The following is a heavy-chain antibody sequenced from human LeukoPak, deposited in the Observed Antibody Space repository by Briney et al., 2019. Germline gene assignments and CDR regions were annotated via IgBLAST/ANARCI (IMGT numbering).Heavy chain of an antibody. CDR2: INHSGST. D-gene: IGHD5-12*01. Sequence: SETLSLTCAAYGGSFSGYYWSWIRQPPGKGLEWIGEINHSGSTNYNPSLKSRVTISVDTSKNQFSLKLTSVTAADTAVYYCARIVATIAWFDPWGQGTLVTVSS. J-gene: IGHJ5*02. CDR3: ARIVATIAWFDP. V-gene: IGHV4-34*01. CDR1: GGSFSGYY.